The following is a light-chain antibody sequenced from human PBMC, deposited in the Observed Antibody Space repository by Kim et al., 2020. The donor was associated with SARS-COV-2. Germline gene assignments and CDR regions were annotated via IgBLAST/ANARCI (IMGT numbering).Light chain of an antibody. Sequence: VSLGDRVTLPCRASQSISSNVAWYQQRPGQAPRLLLYNASTRATGIPGRFSGSGSETDFTLTVSSLQSEDSAVYWCQQYNDWPPYTFGQGTKLEI. CDR3: QQYNDWPPYT. CDR1: QSISSN. CDR2: NAS. J-gene: IGKJ2*01. V-gene: IGKV3-15*01.